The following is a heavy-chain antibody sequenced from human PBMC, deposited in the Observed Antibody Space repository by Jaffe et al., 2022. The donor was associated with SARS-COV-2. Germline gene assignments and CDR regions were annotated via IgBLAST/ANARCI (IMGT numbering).Heavy chain of an antibody. J-gene: IGHJ6*04. CDR3: ARGTHGSVVSAEV. Sequence: QVQLQESGPGLVKPSETLSLTCAVSGYSISSDYYWGWIRQPPGKGLEWIGSIYHSGSTYYNPSLKSRVTISVDTSKNHFSLKLSSVTAADTAVYYCARGTHGSVVSAEVWGKGTTVTVSS. CDR1: GYSISSDYY. CDR2: IYHSGST. V-gene: IGHV4-38-2*01. D-gene: IGHD2-21*01.